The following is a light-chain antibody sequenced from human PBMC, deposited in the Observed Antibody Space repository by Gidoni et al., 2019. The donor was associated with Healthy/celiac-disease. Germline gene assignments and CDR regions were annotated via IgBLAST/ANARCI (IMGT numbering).Light chain of an antibody. CDR2: GNS. Sequence: QSVLTQPHSVYGAPGHRVAISCTGSSSNIGAGYDVHWYQQLPGTAPKLLIYGNSNRPSGVPDLFSGSKSGTSASLAITGLQAEDEADYYCQSYDSSLSGFWVFGGGTKLTVL. CDR1: SSNIGAGYD. V-gene: IGLV1-40*01. J-gene: IGLJ3*02. CDR3: QSYDSSLSGFWV.